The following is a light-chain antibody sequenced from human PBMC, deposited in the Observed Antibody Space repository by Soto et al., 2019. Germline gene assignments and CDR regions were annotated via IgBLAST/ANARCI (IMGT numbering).Light chain of an antibody. V-gene: IGLV2-8*01. CDR1: SSDVGGYNY. Sequence: QSALTQPPSASGSPGQSVTISCTGTSSDVGGYNYVSWYQRHPDRAPKLMIYEVTKRPSGVPDRFSGSKSGNTASLTVSELQAEDEADYYCASYAGSDNVVVFGGGTKLTVL. CDR3: ASYAGSDNVVV. J-gene: IGLJ2*01. CDR2: EVT.